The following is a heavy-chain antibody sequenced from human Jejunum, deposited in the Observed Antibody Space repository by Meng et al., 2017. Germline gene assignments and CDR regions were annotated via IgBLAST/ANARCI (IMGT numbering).Heavy chain of an antibody. V-gene: IGHV4-61*02. CDR1: GGSITSGNYY. J-gene: IGHJ5*01. D-gene: IGHD3-10*01. CDR2: IYSTVIN. CDR3: ARDRSHYYGSGRPNWCDP. Sequence: SETLSLTCTVSGGSITSGNYYWTWIRQPAGKELEWIGRIYSTVINNCNPSLKSRVTMSIDTSKNQFPLKLDSVTAADTAIYFCARDRSHYYGSGRPNWCDPWGQGTLVTGSS.